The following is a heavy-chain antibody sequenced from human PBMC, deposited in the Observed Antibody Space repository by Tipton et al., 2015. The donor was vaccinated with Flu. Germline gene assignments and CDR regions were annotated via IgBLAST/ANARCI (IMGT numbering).Heavy chain of an antibody. CDR2: IYDSGST. CDR1: GGSITTYY. Sequence: TLSLTCTVSGGSITTYYWSWIRQSPGKGLEWIGYIYDSGSTNYNPSLKSRVTISVDTSKNQFSLKLTSVTAADTAVYYCARRDCDILTGSRAFDIWGQGTMVTVSP. D-gene: IGHD3-9*01. J-gene: IGHJ3*02. V-gene: IGHV4-59*08. CDR3: ARRDCDILTGSRAFDI.